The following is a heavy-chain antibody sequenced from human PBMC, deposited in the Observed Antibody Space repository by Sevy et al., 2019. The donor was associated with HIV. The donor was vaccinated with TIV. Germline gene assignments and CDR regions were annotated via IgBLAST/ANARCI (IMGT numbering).Heavy chain of an antibody. CDR2: ITWHSYNI. CDR1: GFNCDDYA. J-gene: IGHJ6*02. Sequence: GGSLRLSCAASGFNCDDYAMHWVRQAPGKGLEWVSGITWHSYNIGYADSVKGRFTISRDNAKNSLYLQMNSLRTEDTALYYCARSRASYYGMDVWGQGTTVTVSS. V-gene: IGHV3-9*01. CDR3: ARSRASYYGMDV. D-gene: IGHD6-6*01.